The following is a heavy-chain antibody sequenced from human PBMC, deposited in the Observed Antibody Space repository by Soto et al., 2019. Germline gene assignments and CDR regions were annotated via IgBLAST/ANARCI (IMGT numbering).Heavy chain of an antibody. J-gene: IGHJ4*02. CDR3: ARERVGDTRGDFEF. V-gene: IGHV1-69*01. CDR2: IIPSFGTG. CDR1: GGTFSSYA. D-gene: IGHD3-10*01. Sequence: QVHLVQSGAEVKRPGSSVKVSCKASGGTFSSYAITWVRQAPGQGLEWMGGIIPSFGTGNYKQKFQGRVTITADEYTSTVYMELISLTSGDTAVYYCARERVGDTRGDFEFWGQGTLFTVSS.